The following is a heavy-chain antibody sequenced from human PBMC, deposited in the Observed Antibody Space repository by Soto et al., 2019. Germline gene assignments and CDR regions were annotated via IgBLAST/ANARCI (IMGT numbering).Heavy chain of an antibody. CDR3: ARGYSYGYLPSGLFDY. V-gene: IGHV4-4*02. D-gene: IGHD5-18*01. CDR2: IYHSGST. J-gene: IGHJ4*02. CDR1: SGSISSSNW. Sequence: QVQLQESGPGLVKPSGTLSLTCAVSSGSISSSNWWSWVRQPPGQGLEWIGEIYHSGSTNYNPSLKSRVTMSVDKSKNQFSLKLSSVTAADTALYYCARGYSYGYLPSGLFDYWGQGTLVTVSS.